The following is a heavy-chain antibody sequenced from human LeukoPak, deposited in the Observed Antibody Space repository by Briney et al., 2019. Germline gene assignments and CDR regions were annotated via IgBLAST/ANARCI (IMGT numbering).Heavy chain of an antibody. CDR2: IYYSGST. CDR3: ARKLRGYSYADY. Sequence: TETLSLTCTVSGGSISSYYWSWIRQPPGKGLEWIGYIYYSGSTNYNPSLKSRVTISVDTSKNQFSLKLSPVTAADSAVYYCARKLRGYSYADYWGQGTLVTVSS. D-gene: IGHD5-18*01. J-gene: IGHJ4*02. V-gene: IGHV4-59*01. CDR1: GGSISSYY.